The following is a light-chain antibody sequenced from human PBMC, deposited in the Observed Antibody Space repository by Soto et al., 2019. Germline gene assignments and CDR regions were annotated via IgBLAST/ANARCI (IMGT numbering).Light chain of an antibody. V-gene: IGKV1-5*03. CDR3: QHYNSYSEA. CDR2: NAS. Sequence: DIQMTQSPSTLSGSVGDRVTITCRASQTISSWLAWYQQKPGKAPKLLIYNASTLKSGVPSRFSGSGSGKEFTLTISSLQPDDFATYYCQHYNSYSEAFGQGTKVDIK. J-gene: IGKJ1*01. CDR1: QTISSW.